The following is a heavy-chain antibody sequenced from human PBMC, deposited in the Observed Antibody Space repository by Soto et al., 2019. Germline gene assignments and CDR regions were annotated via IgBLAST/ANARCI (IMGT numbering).Heavy chain of an antibody. Sequence: QVQLVQSGAEVKKPGASVKVSCKAYGYTFPSYDINLVRQATGQGLEWMGWMNPNSGNTGYAQKFQGIVTKAGNTSLSTAYMQLSSLRSEDTAVYYFSRLSSNCSYYYYYGMDVWSQGTTVTV. D-gene: IGHD4-4*01. CDR1: GYTFPSYD. CDR2: MNPNSGNT. J-gene: IGHJ6*02. V-gene: IGHV1-8*01. CDR3: SRLSSNCSYYYYYGMDV.